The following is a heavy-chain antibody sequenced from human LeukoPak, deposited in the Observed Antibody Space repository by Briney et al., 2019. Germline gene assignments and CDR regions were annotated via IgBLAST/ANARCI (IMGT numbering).Heavy chain of an antibody. CDR2: IQYDGSNK. CDR1: GFIFSNYG. Sequence: GGSLRLSCAASGFIFSNYGMHWVRQAPGKGLKWVAFIQYDGSNKDYEDSVKGRFTISRDNSRNTLYLQMNSLRAEDTAVYYCAKDSHSYCTGASCYSHGRGFDYWGQGILVTVSS. D-gene: IGHD2-15*01. CDR3: AKDSHSYCTGASCYSHGRGFDY. J-gene: IGHJ4*02. V-gene: IGHV3-30*02.